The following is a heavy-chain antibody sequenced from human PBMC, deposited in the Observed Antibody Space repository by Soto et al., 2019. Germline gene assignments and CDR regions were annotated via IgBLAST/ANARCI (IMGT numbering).Heavy chain of an antibody. Sequence: ASVKVSCKASGYTFTGYYIHWVRQAPGQGLEWMGWINPTTGDTNYAQKFQGRVTTTRDTSIYTAFMGLSRLTFDDTAVYYCAIHNGSGAWFDPWGQGTLVTVSS. J-gene: IGHJ5*02. D-gene: IGHD2-8*01. V-gene: IGHV1-2*02. CDR3: AIHNGSGAWFDP. CDR2: INPTTGDT. CDR1: GYTFTGYY.